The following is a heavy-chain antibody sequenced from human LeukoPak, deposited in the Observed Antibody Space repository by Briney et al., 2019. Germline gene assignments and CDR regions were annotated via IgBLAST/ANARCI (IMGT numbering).Heavy chain of an antibody. D-gene: IGHD2-2*01. CDR3: ARFFIVVVPAGPFDY. CDR2: ISAYNGNT. J-gene: IGHJ4*02. Sequence: GASVKVSCKASGYTFTSYGISWVRQAPGQGLEWMGWISAYNGNTNYAQKLQGRVTMTTDTSTSTAYMELRSLRSDDTAVHYCARFFIVVVPAGPFDYWGQGTLVTVSS. V-gene: IGHV1-18*01. CDR1: GYTFTSYG.